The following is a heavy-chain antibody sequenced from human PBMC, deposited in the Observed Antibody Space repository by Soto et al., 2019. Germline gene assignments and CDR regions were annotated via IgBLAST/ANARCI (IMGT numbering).Heavy chain of an antibody. J-gene: IGHJ6*03. V-gene: IGHV4-34*01. CDR2: INHSGST. CDR1: GGSFSGYY. D-gene: IGHD3-3*01. CDR3: ASINNGRTRHSGGDFWSGRYYYYYMDV. Sequence: QVQLQQWGAGLLKPSETLSLTCAVYGGSFSGYYWSWIRQPPGKGLEWIGEINHSGSTNYNPSLKSRVTISVDTSKNHFSLKLSSVTAADTAVYYCASINNGRTRHSGGDFWSGRYYYYYMDVWGKGTTVTVSS.